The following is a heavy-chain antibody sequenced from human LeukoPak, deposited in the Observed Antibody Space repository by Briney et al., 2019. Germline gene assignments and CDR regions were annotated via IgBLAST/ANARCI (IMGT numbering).Heavy chain of an antibody. V-gene: IGHV1-8*02. J-gene: IGHJ3*02. D-gene: IGHD5-18*01. CDR1: GYTFTGYY. CDR2: MNPNSGNT. Sequence: ASVKVSCKASGYTFTGYYMHWVRQAPGQGLEWMGWMNPNSGNTGYAQKFQGRVTMTRNTSISTAYMELSSPRSEDTAVYYCARAAGLWSIYDAFDIWGQGTMVTVSS. CDR3: ARAAGLWSIYDAFDI.